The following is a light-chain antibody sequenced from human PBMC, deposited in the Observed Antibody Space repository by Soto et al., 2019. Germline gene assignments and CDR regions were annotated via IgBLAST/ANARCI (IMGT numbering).Light chain of an antibody. CDR2: DVT. V-gene: IGLV2-14*03. Sequence: QSALTQPASVSGSPGQSITISCTGTSSDIGGYNYVSWYQQHPGKAPKLMIYDVTYRPSGVSNRFSASKSGNTASLTISGLQAEDEADYYCASYASSNTVLFGEGTKVPVL. CDR3: ASYASSNTVL. J-gene: IGLJ2*01. CDR1: SSDIGGYNY.